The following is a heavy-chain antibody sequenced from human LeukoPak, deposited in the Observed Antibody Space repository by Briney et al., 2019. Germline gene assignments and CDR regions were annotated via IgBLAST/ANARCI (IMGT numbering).Heavy chain of an antibody. J-gene: IGHJ4*02. V-gene: IGHV3-23*01. CDR1: GFTLSSYA. Sequence: GGSLRLSCAASGFTLSSYAMSWVRQAPGKGLEWVSAISGSGGSTYYADSVKGRFTISRDNSKNTLYLQMNSLRAEDTAVYYCAKDRGDIVATIFGYWGQGTLVTVSS. D-gene: IGHD5-12*01. CDR3: AKDRGDIVATIFGY. CDR2: ISGSGGST.